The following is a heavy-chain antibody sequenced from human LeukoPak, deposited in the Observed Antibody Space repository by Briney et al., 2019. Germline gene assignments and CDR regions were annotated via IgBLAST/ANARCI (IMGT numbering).Heavy chain of an antibody. V-gene: IGHV3-30*04. CDR1: GFTFSSYA. CDR3: ARDLPRGYSGYDRGLDY. Sequence: PGGSLRLSCAASGFTFSSYAMHWVRQAPGKGLEWVAVISYDGSNKYYADSVKGRFTISRDNSKNTLYLQMNSLRAEDTAVYYCARDLPRGYSGYDRGLDYWGQETLVTVSS. J-gene: IGHJ4*02. CDR2: ISYDGSNK. D-gene: IGHD5-12*01.